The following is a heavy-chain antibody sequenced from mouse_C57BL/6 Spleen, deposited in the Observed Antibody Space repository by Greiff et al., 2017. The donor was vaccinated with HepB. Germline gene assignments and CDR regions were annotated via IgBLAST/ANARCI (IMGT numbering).Heavy chain of an antibody. Sequence: VQLVESGAELVRPGTSVKVSCKASGYAFTNYLIEWVKQRPGQGLEWIGVINPGSGGTNYNENFKGKATLTADKSSSTAYMQLSSLTSEDSAVYFCARDWEGGAMDYWGQGTSVTVSS. CDR3: ARDWEGGAMDY. D-gene: IGHD4-1*01. V-gene: IGHV1-54*01. J-gene: IGHJ4*01. CDR1: GYAFTNYL. CDR2: INPGSGGT.